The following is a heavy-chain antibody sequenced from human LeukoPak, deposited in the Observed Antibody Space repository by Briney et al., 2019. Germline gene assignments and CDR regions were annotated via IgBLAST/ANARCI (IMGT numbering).Heavy chain of an antibody. CDR2: IYYSGST. J-gene: IGHJ4*02. CDR3: ARLGEDYYDSSGYPLL. D-gene: IGHD3-22*01. Sequence: PSETLSLTCTVSGGSISSSSYYWGWIRQPPGKGLEWIGGIYYSGSTYYNPSLKSRVTISVDTSKNQFSLKLSSVTAADTAVYYCARLGEDYYDSSGYPLLWGQGTLVTVSS. V-gene: IGHV4-39*01. CDR1: GGSISSSSYY.